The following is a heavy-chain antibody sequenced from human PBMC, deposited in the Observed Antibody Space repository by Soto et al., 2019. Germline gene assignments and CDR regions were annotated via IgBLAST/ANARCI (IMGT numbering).Heavy chain of an antibody. V-gene: IGHV4-34*01. Sequence: QVQLQQWGAGLLKPSETLSLTCAVYGGSFSGYYWSWIRQPPGKGLEWIGEINHSGRTNYNPSLKSRVTISVDTSKNQFSLKLSSVTAADTAVYYCARGSVRQGLDYWGQGTLVTVSS. J-gene: IGHJ4*02. CDR1: GGSFSGYY. CDR2: INHSGRT. CDR3: ARGSVRQGLDY.